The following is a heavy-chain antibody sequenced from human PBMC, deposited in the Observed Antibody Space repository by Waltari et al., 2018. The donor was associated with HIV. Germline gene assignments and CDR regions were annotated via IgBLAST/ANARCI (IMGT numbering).Heavy chain of an antibody. CDR1: GFTFSNFG. V-gene: IGHV3-30*02. J-gene: IGHJ4*02. CDR2: IRYDGSNK. D-gene: IGHD2-2*01. Sequence: QVQLVESGGGVVQPGGSLRLSCAASGFTFSNFGMHWVRQAPGKGLEWVAFIRYDGSNKYYGDSVKGRFTISRDNSKNTLYLQMNSLRTEDTAVYYCANEESRTSGFDYWGQGTLVTVSS. CDR3: ANEESRTSGFDY.